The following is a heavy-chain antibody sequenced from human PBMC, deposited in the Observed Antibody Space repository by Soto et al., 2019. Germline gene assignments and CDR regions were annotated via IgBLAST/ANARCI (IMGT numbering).Heavy chain of an antibody. CDR2: IRSKAYGGTT. J-gene: IGHJ2*01. CDR1: VFTFGDYA. Sequence: WSLRLSCTASVFTFGDYAMSWVRQAPGKGLEWVGFIRSKAYGGTTEYAASVKGRFTISRDDSKSIAYLQMNSLKTEDTAVYYCTREMLVGDWYFDLWGRGTLVTVSS. CDR3: TREMLVGDWYFDL. V-gene: IGHV3-49*04. D-gene: IGHD6-6*01.